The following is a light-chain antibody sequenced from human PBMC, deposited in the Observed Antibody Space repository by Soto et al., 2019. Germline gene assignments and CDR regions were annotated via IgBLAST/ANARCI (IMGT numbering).Light chain of an antibody. CDR2: DAS. Sequence: EILFTQSPATLSASTGERATLSCRASRSVSSYLAWYQQKPGQAPRLLIYDASTRATGIPDRFSGSGSGTDFTLTISRLEPEDFAVYYCQEDVSALKTFCQVTRLEI. CDR3: QEDVSALKT. CDR1: RSVSSY. V-gene: IGKV3-11*01. J-gene: IGKJ5*01.